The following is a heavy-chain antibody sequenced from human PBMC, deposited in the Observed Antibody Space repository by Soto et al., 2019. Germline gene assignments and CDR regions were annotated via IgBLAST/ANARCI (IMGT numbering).Heavy chain of an antibody. V-gene: IGHV3-15*01. Sequence: NPGGSLRLSCAASGFNFRDAWMKWVRQAPGKGLEWVGRIKSEGNGGSTDYAAPVKGRISISRDDSKNMLYLQMNSLKTEDTAAYFCVSYRETSGRHFDYWGQGTLVTVSS. CDR2: IKSEGNGGST. J-gene: IGHJ4*02. CDR1: GFNFRDAW. D-gene: IGHD2-15*01. CDR3: VSYRETSGRHFDY.